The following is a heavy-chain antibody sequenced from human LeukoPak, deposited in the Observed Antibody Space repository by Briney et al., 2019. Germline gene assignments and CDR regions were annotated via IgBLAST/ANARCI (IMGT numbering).Heavy chain of an antibody. CDR2: MNPNSGNT. D-gene: IGHD2-2*01. CDR1: GYTFTSYD. Sequence: ATVKVSCKASGYTFTSYDINWVRQATGQGLEWMGWMNPNSGNTGYAQKFQGRVTITRNTSISTAYMELSSLRSEDTAVYYRARRTRYCSSTSCYFLPDYWGQGTLVTVSS. J-gene: IGHJ4*02. CDR3: ARRTRYCSSTSCYFLPDY. V-gene: IGHV1-8*03.